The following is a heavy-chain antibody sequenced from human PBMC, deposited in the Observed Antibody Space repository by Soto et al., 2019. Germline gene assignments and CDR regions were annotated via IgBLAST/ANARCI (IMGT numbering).Heavy chain of an antibody. Sequence: GESLKISCKGSGYSFTSYWIGWVRQMPGKGLEWMGIIYPGDSDTRYSPSFQGQVTISADKSISTAYLQWSSLKASDTAMYYCARREITAPYYYGMDVWGQGTTVTVSS. CDR1: GYSFTSYW. D-gene: IGHD6-6*01. CDR3: ARREITAPYYYGMDV. J-gene: IGHJ6*02. CDR2: IYPGDSDT. V-gene: IGHV5-51*01.